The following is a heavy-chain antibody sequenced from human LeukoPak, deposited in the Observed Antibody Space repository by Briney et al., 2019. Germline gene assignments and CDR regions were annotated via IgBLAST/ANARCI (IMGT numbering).Heavy chain of an antibody. CDR1: GFTVSSNY. V-gene: IGHV3-53*01. CDR3: AREEQRAPWSAFDI. Sequence: GGSLRLSCAASGFTVSSNYMSWVRQAPGKGLEWVSVIYSGGSTYYADSVTGRFTISRDNSKNTLYLQMNSLRAEDTAVYYCAREEQRAPWSAFDIWGQGTMVTVSS. CDR2: IYSGGST. D-gene: IGHD6-25*01. J-gene: IGHJ3*02.